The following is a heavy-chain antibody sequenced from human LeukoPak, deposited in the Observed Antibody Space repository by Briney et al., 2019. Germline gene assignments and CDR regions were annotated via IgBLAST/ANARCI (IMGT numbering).Heavy chain of an antibody. CDR1: GLTFSTYW. V-gene: IGHV3-74*03. D-gene: IGHD1-26*01. J-gene: IGHJ4*02. CDR3: AREARVGGALQY. CDR2: INPDGSIR. Sequence: GGSLRLSCAASGLTFSTYWMHWVRQAPGKGLAWVARINPDGSIRTYANSVQGRVTISRDTAKDMLFLQMNSLRAEDTAVYYCAREARVGGALQYWGQGTPATVSS.